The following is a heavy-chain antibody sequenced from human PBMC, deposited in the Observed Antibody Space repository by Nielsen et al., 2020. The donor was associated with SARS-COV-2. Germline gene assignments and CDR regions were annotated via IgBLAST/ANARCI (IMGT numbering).Heavy chain of an antibody. J-gene: IGHJ3*01. V-gene: IGHV3-74*01. CDR3: VRDGVVGSTNTFDV. Sequence: GESLKISCAASGFNSRNYWIHWVRQSPGKGLVWVSRINRDGTNTDYADSVKGRFTISRDNAKDTLYLQMNSLRAEDSAVYYCVRDGVVGSTNTFDVWGQGTVVTVSS. D-gene: IGHD1-26*01. CDR1: GFNSRNYW. CDR2: INRDGTNT.